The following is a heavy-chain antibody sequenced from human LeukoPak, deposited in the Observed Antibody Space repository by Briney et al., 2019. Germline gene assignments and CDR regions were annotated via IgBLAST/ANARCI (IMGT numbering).Heavy chain of an antibody. V-gene: IGHV1-8*01. Sequence: ASVKVSCKASGYTFTSYDINWVRQATGQGLECMGWMNPNSDNTGCAQKFQGRVTITTNTSISTAYMEVSSLRSEDTAVYYCARGLSGYYDSGNMDVWGKGTTVTVSS. J-gene: IGHJ6*03. D-gene: IGHD3-22*01. CDR3: ARGLSGYYDSGNMDV. CDR2: MNPNSDNT. CDR1: GYTFTSYD.